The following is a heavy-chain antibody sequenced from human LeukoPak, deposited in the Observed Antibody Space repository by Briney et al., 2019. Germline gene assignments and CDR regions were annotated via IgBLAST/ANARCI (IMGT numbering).Heavy chain of an antibody. J-gene: IGHJ4*02. D-gene: IGHD2-15*01. CDR3: ARGRPDCSGGSCYFFYYFDY. Sequence: SETLSLTCAVYGGSFSGYYWSWIRQPPGKGLEWTGEINHSGSTNYNPSLKSRVTISVDTSKNQFSLKLSSVTAADTAVYYCARGRPDCSGGSCYFFYYFDYWGQGTLVTVSS. V-gene: IGHV4-34*01. CDR1: GGSFSGYY. CDR2: INHSGST.